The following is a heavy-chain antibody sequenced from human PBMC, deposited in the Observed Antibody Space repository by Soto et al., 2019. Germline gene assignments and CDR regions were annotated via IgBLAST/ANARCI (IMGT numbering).Heavy chain of an antibody. D-gene: IGHD2-15*01. CDR2: ISGSGGST. CDR3: ARLRVDCSGGSCYPGGAFDI. Sequence: GGSLRLSCAASGFTFSSYAMSWVRQAPGKGLELVSAISGSGGSTYYADSVKGRFTISRDNSKNTLYLQMNSLRAEDTAVYYCARLRVDCSGGSCYPGGAFDIWGQGTMVTVSS. CDR1: GFTFSSYA. V-gene: IGHV3-23*01. J-gene: IGHJ3*02.